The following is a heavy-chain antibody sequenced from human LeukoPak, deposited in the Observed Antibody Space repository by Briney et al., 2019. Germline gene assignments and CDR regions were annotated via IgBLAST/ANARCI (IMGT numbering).Heavy chain of an antibody. Sequence: SDTLSLTCAVSGDSLSRYYWTWIRQPPGKGLEWLGEISPSGSPKYNPSLKSRATISVDTSKNQFSLRLTSVTAADTALYYCASVRHDPLEYYYYIDVWGKGTTVTVSS. CDR3: ASVRHDPLEYYYYIDV. V-gene: IGHV4-34*01. J-gene: IGHJ6*03. D-gene: IGHD2/OR15-2a*01. CDR2: ISPSGSP. CDR1: GDSLSRYY.